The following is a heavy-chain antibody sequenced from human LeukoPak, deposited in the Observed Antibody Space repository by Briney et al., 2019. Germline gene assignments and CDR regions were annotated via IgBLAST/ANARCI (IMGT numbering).Heavy chain of an antibody. Sequence: SETLSLTCTVSGGSISSSNYYWGWIRQPPGKGLEWIGSIYYSGSTNYNPSLKSRVTISVDTSKNQFSLKLSSVTAADTAVYYCARVSIAAAGGAFDIWGQGTMVTVSS. CDR2: IYYSGST. V-gene: IGHV4-39*07. J-gene: IGHJ3*02. CDR1: GGSISSSNYY. CDR3: ARVSIAAAGGAFDI. D-gene: IGHD6-13*01.